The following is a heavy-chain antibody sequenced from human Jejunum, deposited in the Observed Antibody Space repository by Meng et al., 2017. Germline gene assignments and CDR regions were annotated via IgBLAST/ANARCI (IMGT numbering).Heavy chain of an antibody. CDR2: VYYSGHT. D-gene: IGHD1-26*01. J-gene: IGHJ4*02. CDR3: ARVILYSGSYYFDF. V-gene: IGHV4-61*01. Sequence: SETLSLTCTDSGDSVSSDNYYWSWIRQPPGQGLEWIGYVYYSGHTDYNPSLKRRVTISIDKSTNQFSLRLSSVTAADTAVYYCARVILYSGSYYFDFWGQGTLVTVSS. CDR1: GDSVSSDNYY.